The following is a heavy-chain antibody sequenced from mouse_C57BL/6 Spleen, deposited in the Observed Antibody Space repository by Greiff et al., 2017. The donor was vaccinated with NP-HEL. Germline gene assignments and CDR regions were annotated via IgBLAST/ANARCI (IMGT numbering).Heavy chain of an antibody. D-gene: IGHD1-1*01. Sequence: QVQLQQPGAELVRPGSSVKLSCKASGYTFTSYWMDWVKQRPGQGLEWIGNIYPSDSETHYNQQFKDKATLTVDKSSSTAYMQLSSLTSEDSAVYYCARGYYGSDDWGQGTTLTVSS. CDR1: GYTFTSYW. J-gene: IGHJ2*01. CDR3: ARGYYGSDD. V-gene: IGHV1-61*01. CDR2: IYPSDSET.